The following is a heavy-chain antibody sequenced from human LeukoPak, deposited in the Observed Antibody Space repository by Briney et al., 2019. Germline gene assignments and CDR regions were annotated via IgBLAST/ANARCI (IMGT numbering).Heavy chain of an antibody. V-gene: IGHV3-7*01. CDR2: IKQGGSEK. Sequence: PGGSLRLSCAASGFTFSSYWMSWVRQAPGKGLEWVANIKQGGSEKYYVDSVKGRFTISRDNAKNSLYLQMNSLRAEDTAVYYCARPHYDYVWGSYRSVGTDAFDIWGQGTMVTVSS. D-gene: IGHD3-16*02. J-gene: IGHJ3*02. CDR3: ARPHYDYVWGSYRSVGTDAFDI. CDR1: GFTFSSYW.